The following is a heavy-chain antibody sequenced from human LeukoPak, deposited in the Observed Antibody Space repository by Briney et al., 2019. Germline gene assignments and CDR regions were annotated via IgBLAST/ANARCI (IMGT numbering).Heavy chain of an antibody. CDR2: ISGGGDHT. CDR1: GFTSYIYA. J-gene: IGHJ4*02. CDR3: ARIRSTSGSYPLDY. V-gene: IGHV3-23*01. D-gene: IGHD1-26*01. Sequence: GGSLRLSCAGSGFTSYIYAMSWVRQAPGKGLEWVSAISGGGDHTYYADSVKGRFTISRDNSKNTVYLQMNNLRADDTAVYYCARIRSTSGSYPLDYWGQGTLVTVSS.